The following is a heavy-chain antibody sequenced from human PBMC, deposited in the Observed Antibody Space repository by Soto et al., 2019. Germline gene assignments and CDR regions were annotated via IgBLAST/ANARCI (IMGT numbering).Heavy chain of an antibody. V-gene: IGHV4-61*01. J-gene: IGHJ6*02. D-gene: IGHD3-9*01. Sequence: SETLSLTCTVSGVSVSSGSYYWSWIRQPPGKGLEWIGYIYYSGSTNYNPSLKSRVTISVDTSKNQFSLKLSSVTAADTAVYYCASLRDILTGYSWGYYYYGMDVWGQGTTVTVSS. CDR3: ASLRDILTGYSWGYYYYGMDV. CDR2: IYYSGST. CDR1: GVSVSSGSYY.